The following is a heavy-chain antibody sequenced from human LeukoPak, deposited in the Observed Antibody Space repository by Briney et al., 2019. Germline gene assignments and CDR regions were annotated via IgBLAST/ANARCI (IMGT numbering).Heavy chain of an antibody. CDR1: GYTFSDYY. Sequence: ASVKVSCKASGYTFSDYYMHWVRQAPGQGLEWMGWINPNSGGTTYAQKFQGRVTMTRDTSISTAYMELSRLRSDDTAVYYCARETKENDSSGYPDYWGQGTLVTVSS. V-gene: IGHV1-2*02. CDR3: ARETKENDSSGYPDY. J-gene: IGHJ4*02. D-gene: IGHD3-22*01. CDR2: INPNSGGT.